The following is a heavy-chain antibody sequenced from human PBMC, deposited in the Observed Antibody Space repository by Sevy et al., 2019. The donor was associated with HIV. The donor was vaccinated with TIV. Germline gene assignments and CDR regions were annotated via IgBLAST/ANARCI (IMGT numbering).Heavy chain of an antibody. CDR2: ISYDGSNN. CDR1: GFTFSSYA. Sequence: GGSLRLSCAASGFTFSSYAMHWVRQAPGKGLEWVAVISYDGSNNYYADSVKGRFTISRDNSKNTLYLQMNSLRAEDTAVYYCARDSSSWFDYWGQGTLVTVSS. J-gene: IGHJ4*02. D-gene: IGHD6-13*01. CDR3: ARDSSSWFDY. V-gene: IGHV3-30-3*01.